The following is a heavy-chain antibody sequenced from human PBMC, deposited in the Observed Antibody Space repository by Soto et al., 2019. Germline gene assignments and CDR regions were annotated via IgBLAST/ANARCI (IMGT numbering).Heavy chain of an antibody. D-gene: IGHD3-3*01. Sequence: ASVKVSCKASGYTLTSYAIHWVRQAPGQGLEWMGWINCGNGNTKYSQKLQGRLTITRDTSASTAYMELSSLRSEDTAVYFCVREHDFWSLYAFDMWGQGTMVTVSS. CDR3: VREHDFWSLYAFDM. CDR1: GYTLTSYA. J-gene: IGHJ3*02. CDR2: INCGNGNT. V-gene: IGHV1-3*01.